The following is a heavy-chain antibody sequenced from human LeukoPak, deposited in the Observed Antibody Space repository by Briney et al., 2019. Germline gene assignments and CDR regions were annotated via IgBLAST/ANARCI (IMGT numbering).Heavy chain of an antibody. CDR1: GYTFASYN. CDR3: ARSQAGYYYYHGMDV. J-gene: IGHJ6*02. Sequence: GASVKVSCKASGYTFASYNIHWVRQAPGQRLEWLGWINADNGNTKYSQNFQGRVTITRDTSASRACVELSSLTSEDTAVYYCARSQAGYYYYHGMDVWGQGTTVTVSS. D-gene: IGHD2-15*01. CDR2: INADNGNT. V-gene: IGHV1-3*01.